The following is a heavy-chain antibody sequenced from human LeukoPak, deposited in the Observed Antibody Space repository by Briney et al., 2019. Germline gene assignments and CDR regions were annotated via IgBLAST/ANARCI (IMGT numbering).Heavy chain of an antibody. Sequence: PGGSLRLSSAASGFTFSSYAMHWVRQAPGKGLEWVAVISYDGSNKNYADSVKGRFTISRDNSKNTLYLQMNSLRAEDTAVYYCARVDWNFVAGWFDPWGQGTLVTVSS. J-gene: IGHJ5*02. V-gene: IGHV3-30*04. D-gene: IGHD1-7*01. CDR1: GFTFSSYA. CDR3: ARVDWNFVAGWFDP. CDR2: ISYDGSNK.